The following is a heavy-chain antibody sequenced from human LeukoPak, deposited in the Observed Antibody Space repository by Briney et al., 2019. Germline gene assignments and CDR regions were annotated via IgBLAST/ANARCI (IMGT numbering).Heavy chain of an antibody. J-gene: IGHJ5*02. V-gene: IGHV5-51*01. D-gene: IGHD6-19*01. Sequence: GESLKISCKGSGYSFTSYWIGWVRQMPGKGLEWMGIIYPGDSDTRYSPSFQGQVTISADKSISTAYLQWSSLKASDTAMYYCARVTAYSSGWYRFDPWGQGTLVTVSS. CDR3: ARVTAYSSGWYRFDP. CDR2: IYPGDSDT. CDR1: GYSFTSYW.